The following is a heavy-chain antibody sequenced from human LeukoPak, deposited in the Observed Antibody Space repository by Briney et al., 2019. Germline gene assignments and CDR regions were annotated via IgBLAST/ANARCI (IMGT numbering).Heavy chain of an antibody. V-gene: IGHV3-48*03. CDR1: GFTFSSYE. D-gene: IGHD6-19*01. CDR3: ARGWLSNTFDY. Sequence: GGSLRLSCAASGFTFSSYEMNWVRQGPGKGLEWVSYISSSGTTKYYADSVKGRFALSRDNAKKSLSLQMNSLRDEDTAVYYCARGWLSNTFDYWGQGTLVTVSS. J-gene: IGHJ4*02. CDR2: ISSSGTTK.